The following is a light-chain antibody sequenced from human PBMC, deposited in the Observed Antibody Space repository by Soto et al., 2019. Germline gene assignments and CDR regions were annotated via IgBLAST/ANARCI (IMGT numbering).Light chain of an antibody. CDR3: SSYAGSNNLV. CDR1: SSDVGGYNY. V-gene: IGLV2-8*01. CDR2: EVS. Sequence: QSALTQPPSASGSPGQSVTISCTGTSSDVGGYNYVSWYQQHPGKAPKLMIYEVSKRPSGVPDRFSGSKSGNTASLTVSGLQAEDDADYYCSSYAGSNNLVFGGGTNFTVL. J-gene: IGLJ2*01.